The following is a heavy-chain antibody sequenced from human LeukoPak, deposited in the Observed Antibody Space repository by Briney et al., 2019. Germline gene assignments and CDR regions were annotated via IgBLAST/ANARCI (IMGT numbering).Heavy chain of an antibody. CDR2: ISYDGSNK. V-gene: IGHV3-30*18. CDR1: GFTFSSYG. CDR3: AKEVTRLDYYYYGMDV. J-gene: IGHJ6*02. Sequence: GGSLRLFCAASGFTFSSYGMHWVRQAPGKGLEWVAVISYDGSNKYYADSVKGRFTISRDNSKNTLYLQMNSLRAEDTAVYYCAKEVTRLDYYYYGMDVWGQGTTVTVSS. D-gene: IGHD3-16*01.